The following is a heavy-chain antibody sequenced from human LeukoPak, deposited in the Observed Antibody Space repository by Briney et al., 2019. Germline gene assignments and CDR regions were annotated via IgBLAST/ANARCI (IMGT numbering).Heavy chain of an antibody. Sequence: ASVKVSCKASGGTFSSYAISWVRQAPGQGLEWMGIINPSGGSTNYAQKLQGRVTMTTDTSTSTAYMELRSLRSDDTAVYYCARDRVVAATEADFDYWGQGTLVTVSS. J-gene: IGHJ4*02. CDR2: INPSGGST. V-gene: IGHV1-18*01. CDR3: ARDRVVAATEADFDY. D-gene: IGHD2-15*01. CDR1: GGTFSSYA.